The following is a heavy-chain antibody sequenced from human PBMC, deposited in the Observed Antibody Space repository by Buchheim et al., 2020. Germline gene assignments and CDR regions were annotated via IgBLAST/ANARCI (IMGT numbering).Heavy chain of an antibody. CDR1: GGCISSSSYY. Sequence: QLQLQESGPGLVKPSETLSPTCTVSGGCISSSSYYWGWIRQPPGKGLEWIGSIYYSGSTYYNPSLKSRVAISVDTSKNQFSLKLSSVTAADTAVYYCAREGHRFLEWLLPEYYYYYGMDVWGQGTT. D-gene: IGHD3-3*01. CDR3: AREGHRFLEWLLPEYYYYYGMDV. CDR2: IYYSGST. V-gene: IGHV4-39*07. J-gene: IGHJ6*02.